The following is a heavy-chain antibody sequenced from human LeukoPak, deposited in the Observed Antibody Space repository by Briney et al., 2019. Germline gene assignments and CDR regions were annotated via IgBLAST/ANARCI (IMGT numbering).Heavy chain of an antibody. CDR3: ARVDYGDYEKLGWLDP. CDR2: IYYTGST. V-gene: IGHV4-59*08. Sequence: SETLSLTCTVSGGSITGYYWSWIRQPPGRGLEYIGYIYYTGSTNYNPSLKSRVTISVDTSKNQFSLKVSSVSAADTAVYYCARVDYGDYEKLGWLDPWGQGTLVTVSS. CDR1: GGSITGYY. D-gene: IGHD4-17*01. J-gene: IGHJ5*02.